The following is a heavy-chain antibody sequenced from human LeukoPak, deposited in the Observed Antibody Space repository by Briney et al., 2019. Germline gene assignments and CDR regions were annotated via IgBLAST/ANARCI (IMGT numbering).Heavy chain of an antibody. V-gene: IGHV5-51*01. CDR3: AGQWWQAVAGTLNRCYYYGMDV. CDR2: IYPGDSDP. J-gene: IGHJ6*02. Sequence: GESLKISCKGSGYSFSNYWIGWVRQMPGKGLEWMGIIYPGDSDPRYSPSFQGQVTISADKSISTAYLQWSSLRASDTAIYYCAGQWWQAVAGTLNRCYYYGMDVWRQGTTVTVSS. CDR1: GYSFSNYW. D-gene: IGHD6-19*01.